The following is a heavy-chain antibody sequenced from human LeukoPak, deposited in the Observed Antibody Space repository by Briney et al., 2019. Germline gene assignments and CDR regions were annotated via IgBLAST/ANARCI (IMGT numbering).Heavy chain of an antibody. CDR1: GFTFINYD. CDR2: ISYDGSNR. Sequence: GGSLRLSCAASGFTFINYDIHWVRQAPGKGLEWVALISYDGSNRYYADSVQGRFTISRDNSNNTLYLQMNSLRAEDTAVYYCAKTVNYYDSRRLDYWGQGTLVTVSS. J-gene: IGHJ4*02. V-gene: IGHV3-30*18. CDR3: AKTVNYYDSRRLDY. D-gene: IGHD3-22*01.